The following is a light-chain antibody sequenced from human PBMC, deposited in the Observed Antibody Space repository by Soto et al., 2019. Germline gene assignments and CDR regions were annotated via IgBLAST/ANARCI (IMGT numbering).Light chain of an antibody. CDR2: DDS. CDR1: NIGSES. J-gene: IGLJ3*02. V-gene: IGLV3-21*02. Sequence: SYELTQPPSVSVAPGQTARITCGGNNIGSESVHWYQQKPGQAPVVVVYDDSDRPSGIPERFSGSNSGNTASLTISRGEGGDEADYYCQVWHSSGDHSVFGGGTKLTVL. CDR3: QVWHSSGDHSV.